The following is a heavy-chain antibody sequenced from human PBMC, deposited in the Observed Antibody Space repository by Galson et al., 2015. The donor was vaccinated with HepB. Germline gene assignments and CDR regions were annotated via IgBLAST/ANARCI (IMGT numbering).Heavy chain of an antibody. V-gene: IGHV6-1*01. J-gene: IGHJ3*02. CDR3: AREGMWYGDYESFRAFDI. CDR1: GDSVSSNSAA. D-gene: IGHD4-17*01. Sequence: CAISGDSVSSNSAAWNWIRQSPSRGLEWLGRTYYRSKWYNDYAVSVKSRITINPDTSKNQFSLQLNSVTPEDTAVYYCAREGMWYGDYESFRAFDIWGQGTMVTVSS. CDR2: TYYRSKWYN.